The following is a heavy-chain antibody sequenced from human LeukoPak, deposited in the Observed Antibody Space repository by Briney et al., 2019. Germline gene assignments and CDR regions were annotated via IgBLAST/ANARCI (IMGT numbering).Heavy chain of an antibody. Sequence: GGSLRLSCAASGFTLSSYAMSWVRQGPGKGLEWVSAISVSGNTYHADSVRGRFTISRDSSKNTLYLQMNSLRAEDAAVYYCAKAPVTTCSGAYCYPFDYWGQGTLVTVSS. CDR1: GFTLSSYA. CDR2: ISVSGNT. J-gene: IGHJ4*02. V-gene: IGHV3-23*01. CDR3: AKAPVTTCSGAYCYPFDY. D-gene: IGHD2-15*01.